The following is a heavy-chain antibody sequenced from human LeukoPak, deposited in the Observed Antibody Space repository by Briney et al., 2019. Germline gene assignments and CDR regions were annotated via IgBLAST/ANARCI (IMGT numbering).Heavy chain of an antibody. CDR1: GGTFSSYA. D-gene: IGHD5-18*01. V-gene: IGHV1-69*13. CDR2: IIPIFGTA. CDR3: ARPGGYGNFDY. J-gene: IGHJ4*02. Sequence: GASVKVSCKASGGTFSSYAISWVRQAPGLGLEWMGGIIPIFGTANYAQKFQGRVTITADESTSTAYMELSSLRSEDTAVYYCARPGGYGNFDYWGQGTLVTVSS.